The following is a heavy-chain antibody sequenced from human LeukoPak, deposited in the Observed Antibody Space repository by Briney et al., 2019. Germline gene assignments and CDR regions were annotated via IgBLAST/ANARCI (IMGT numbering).Heavy chain of an antibody. V-gene: IGHV3-21*01. D-gene: IGHD5-18*01. Sequence: PGGSLRLSCAASGFTFSSYSMNWVRQAPGKGLEWVSSISSSSSYIYYADSVKGRFTISRDNAKNSLYLQMNSLRAEDTAVYYCARGGADTWRPTPVDYWGQGTLVTVSS. CDR1: GFTFSSYS. CDR2: ISSSSSYI. CDR3: ARGGADTWRPTPVDY. J-gene: IGHJ4*02.